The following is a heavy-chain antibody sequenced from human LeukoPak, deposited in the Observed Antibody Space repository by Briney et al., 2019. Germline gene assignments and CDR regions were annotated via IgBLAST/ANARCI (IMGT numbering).Heavy chain of an antibody. CDR1: GFTVSSNY. J-gene: IGHJ4*02. V-gene: IGHV3-53*01. Sequence: GGSLRLSCAASGFTVSSNYLSWVRQAPGKGLEWVSLLYSAGHTYYADSVKGRFTISRDNSKNTLYLQMNSLRAEDTAVYYCAKDRLGYCSGGHCSTNVLFDVWGQGTLVTVSS. CDR2: LYSAGHT. D-gene: IGHD2-15*01. CDR3: AKDRLGYCSGGHCSTNVLFDV.